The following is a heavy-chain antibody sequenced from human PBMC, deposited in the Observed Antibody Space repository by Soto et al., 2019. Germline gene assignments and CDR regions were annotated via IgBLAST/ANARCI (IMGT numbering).Heavy chain of an antibody. CDR1: GGSFSGYY. CDR2: INHSGST. CDR3: VGLYSSGWCDY. Sequence: QVQLQQWGAGLLKPSETLSLTCAVYGGSFSGYYWSWIRQPPGKGLEWIGEINHSGSTNYNPSLKSRVTISVDTSKNQFSLKLSSVTAADTAVYYCVGLYSSGWCDYWGQGTLVTVSS. J-gene: IGHJ4*02. V-gene: IGHV4-34*01. D-gene: IGHD6-19*01.